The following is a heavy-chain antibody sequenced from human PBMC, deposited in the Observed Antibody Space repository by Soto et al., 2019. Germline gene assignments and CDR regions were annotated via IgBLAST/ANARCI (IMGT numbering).Heavy chain of an antibody. D-gene: IGHD6-13*01. J-gene: IGHJ4*02. V-gene: IGHV3-23*01. CDR1: GFTFASYA. CDR3: AKGLSIAAAGTFDY. CDR2: ISGSGGNT. Sequence: GGSLRLSCAASGFTFASYAMSWVRQAPGKGLEWVSGISGSGGNTYNADSVKGRFTISRDNSKNTLYLDMISLRAEDTAVYYCAKGLSIAAAGTFDYWGQGTLVTVSS.